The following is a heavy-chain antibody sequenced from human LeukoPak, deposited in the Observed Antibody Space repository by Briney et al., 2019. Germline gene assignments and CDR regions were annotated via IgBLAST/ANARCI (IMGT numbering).Heavy chain of an antibody. CDR2: MNPDPGST. CDR1: GYTFTSCD. CDR3: ARVLGRPSLYYGMDV. D-gene: IGHD3-16*01. J-gene: IGHJ6*02. Sequence: ASVKVSCKASGYTFTSCDIHWVRQATGQGLEWMGWMNPDPGSTGYAQKFQGRVTMTRDTSIGTVYMELSSLRSEDTAVYYCARVLGRPSLYYGMDVWGQGTTVTVSS. V-gene: IGHV1-8*01.